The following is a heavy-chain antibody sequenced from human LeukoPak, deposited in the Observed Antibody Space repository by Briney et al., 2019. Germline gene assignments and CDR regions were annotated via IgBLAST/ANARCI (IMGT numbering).Heavy chain of an antibody. CDR2: INHSGST. D-gene: IGHD4-23*01. Sequence: SETLSLTCAVYGGSFSGYYWSWIRQPPGKGLEWIGEINHSGSTNYNPSLKSRVTMSVDMSKNQFSLKLGSVTAADTAVYYCAREGTVVTLFDYWGQGTLVTVSS. CDR3: AREGTVVTLFDY. V-gene: IGHV4-34*01. J-gene: IGHJ4*02. CDR1: GGSFSGYY.